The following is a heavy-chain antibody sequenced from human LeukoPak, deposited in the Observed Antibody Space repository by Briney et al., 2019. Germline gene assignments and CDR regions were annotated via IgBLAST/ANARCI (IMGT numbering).Heavy chain of an antibody. CDR2: ISVSGGST. D-gene: IGHD2-2*01. J-gene: IGHJ3*02. CDR1: GFTFSSYA. CDR3: AKSRAPTADPDAFDI. V-gene: IGHV3-23*01. Sequence: PGGSLRLSCAASGFTFSSYAMSWVRQAPGKGLEWVSAISVSGGSTYYADSVKGRFTISRDNSKNTLYLQMNSLRPEDTAIYYCAKSRAPTADPDAFDIWGQGTMITVSS.